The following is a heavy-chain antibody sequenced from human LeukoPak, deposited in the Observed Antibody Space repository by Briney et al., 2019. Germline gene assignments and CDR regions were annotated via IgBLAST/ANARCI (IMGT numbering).Heavy chain of an antibody. J-gene: IGHJ4*02. CDR1: GFTFSSYG. CDR3: VADFDY. V-gene: IGHV3-30*03. CDR2: ISYDGSNK. Sequence: PGGSLRLSCAASGFTFSSYGMHWVRQAPGKGLEWVAVISYDGSNKYYADSVKGRFTISRDNSENTLYLQMNSLTVEDTAVYFCVADFDYWGQGTLVTVSS. D-gene: IGHD5-12*01.